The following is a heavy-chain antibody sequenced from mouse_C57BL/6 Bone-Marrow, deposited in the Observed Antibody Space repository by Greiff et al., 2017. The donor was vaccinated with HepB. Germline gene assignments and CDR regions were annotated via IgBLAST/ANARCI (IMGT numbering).Heavy chain of an antibody. CDR3: ARLEDY. J-gene: IGHJ2*01. CDR2: IDPSASYT. V-gene: IGHV1-59*01. CDR1: GYTFTSYW. Sequence: QVQLQQPGAELVRPGTSVKLSCKASGYTFTSYWMHWVKQRPGQGLEWIGVIDPSASYTNYNQKFKGKATLTVDTSSSTAYMQLSSLTSEDSAVYYCARLEDYWGQGTTLTVSS.